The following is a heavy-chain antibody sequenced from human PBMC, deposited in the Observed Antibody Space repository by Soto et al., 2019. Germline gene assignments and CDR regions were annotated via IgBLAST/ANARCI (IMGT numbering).Heavy chain of an antibody. J-gene: IGHJ4*01. V-gene: IGHV1-69*06. CDR2: IIPIFGTA. Sequence: SVRVSCKPSRGTSSSYAMRWVGQSPGQGLEWMGGIIPIFGTANNAQKFQGRVTITADKYKSTAYMQLISLRSDDTAVYYCARDLRSYYDSRGYYYDTVSDYWG. CDR1: RGTSSSYA. CDR3: ARDLRSYYDSRGYYYDTVSDY. D-gene: IGHD3-22*01.